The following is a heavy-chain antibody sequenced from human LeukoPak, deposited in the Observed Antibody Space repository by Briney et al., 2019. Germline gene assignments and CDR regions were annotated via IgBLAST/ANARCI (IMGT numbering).Heavy chain of an antibody. Sequence: GASVKVSCKASGYTFTGYYMHWVRQAPGQGLEWMGWINPNSGGTNYAQKFQGRVTMTRDTSISTACMELSRLRSDDTAVYYCARGQPNKSSSWPRYYYYYYMDVWGKGTTVTISS. CDR3: ARGQPNKSSSWPRYYYYYYMDV. CDR2: INPNSGGT. CDR1: GYTFTGYY. D-gene: IGHD6-13*01. V-gene: IGHV1-2*02. J-gene: IGHJ6*03.